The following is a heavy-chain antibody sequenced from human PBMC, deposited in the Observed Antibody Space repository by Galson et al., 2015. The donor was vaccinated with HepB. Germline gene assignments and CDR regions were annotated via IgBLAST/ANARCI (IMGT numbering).Heavy chain of an antibody. Sequence: SLRLSCAASGFTFTKYAMTWVRQAPGKGLEWVSSITGSGGYTYYADFVKGRFTISRDNSNNTLYLQMNSLRAEDTAVYYCAKDLTYYDFWSGYLTAPFDHWGQGILVTVSS. D-gene: IGHD3-3*01. CDR3: AKDLTYYDFWSGYLTAPFDH. J-gene: IGHJ4*02. CDR2: ITGSGGYT. CDR1: GFTFTKYA. V-gene: IGHV3-23*01.